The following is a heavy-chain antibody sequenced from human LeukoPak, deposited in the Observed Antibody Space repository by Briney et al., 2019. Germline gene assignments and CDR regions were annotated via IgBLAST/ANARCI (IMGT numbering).Heavy chain of an antibody. Sequence: SVKVSCKASGGTFSSYGISWVRQAPGQGLEWMGRIIPILGIANYAQKLQGRVTITADKSTSTAYMELSSLRSEDTAVYYCASEFGDTMVRGVIRDWGQGTLVTVSS. V-gene: IGHV1-69*04. CDR3: ASEFGDTMVRGVIRD. CDR2: IIPILGIA. CDR1: GGTFSSYG. J-gene: IGHJ4*02. D-gene: IGHD3-10*01.